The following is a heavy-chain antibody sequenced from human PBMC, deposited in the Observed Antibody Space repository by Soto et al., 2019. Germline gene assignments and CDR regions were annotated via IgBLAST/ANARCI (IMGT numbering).Heavy chain of an antibody. CDR2: IYTSGSS. V-gene: IGHV4-4*07. Sequence: PSEPLSLPCTVSGGSASSYYWRWIRQPAGKGLEWIGRIYTSGSSNYNPSLKSRVTMSVDTSASTAYMDLARLKSDDTAVYYCVRAHALGFSNWFDPWGRGTLVTVSS. D-gene: IGHD3-10*01. J-gene: IGHJ5*02. CDR1: GGSASSYY. CDR3: VRAHALGFSNWFDP.